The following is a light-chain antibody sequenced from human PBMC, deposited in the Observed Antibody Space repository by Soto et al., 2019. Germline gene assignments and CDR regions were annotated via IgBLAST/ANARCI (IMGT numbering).Light chain of an antibody. Sequence: DIVLTQSPGTLSLSPGERATLSCRASQRVSNTYLSWYQQKPGQAPRLLIYASSSRATGIPDRFSGSGEGTDFTLTISSLEPEDFAVYYCQQYDSRPTTFGQGTKVEIK. V-gene: IGKV3-20*01. CDR2: ASS. CDR1: QRVSNTY. CDR3: QQYDSRPTT. J-gene: IGKJ1*01.